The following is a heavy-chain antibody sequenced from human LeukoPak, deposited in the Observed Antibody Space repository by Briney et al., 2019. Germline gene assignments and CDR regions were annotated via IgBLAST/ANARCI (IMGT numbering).Heavy chain of an antibody. V-gene: IGHV3-48*03. CDR2: ICGRGLTT. D-gene: IGHD5-12*01. J-gene: IGHJ4*02. Sequence: GGSLRLSCEASGFTFSGYEMNWVRQAPGRGLEWISYICGRGLTTFSADSVKGRFTISRDNAKNLLYLQMNSLRAEDTAVYYCARGIVATISSYYFDYWGQGTLVTVSS. CDR3: ARGIVATISSYYFDY. CDR1: GFTFSGYE.